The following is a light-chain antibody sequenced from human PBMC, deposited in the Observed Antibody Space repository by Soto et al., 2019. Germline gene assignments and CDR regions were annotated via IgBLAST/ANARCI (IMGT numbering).Light chain of an antibody. J-gene: IGKJ4*01. V-gene: IGKV3-15*01. CDR3: QHYNNWPLT. Sequence: MTQSPSSLSVSPGERATLSCRASQSVSSNLVWYQQKPGQAPRLLIYGASTRATGIPARFSGSGSGTEFTLTINSLQSEDFAVYYCQHYNNWPLTFGGGTKVDIK. CDR1: QSVSSN. CDR2: GAS.